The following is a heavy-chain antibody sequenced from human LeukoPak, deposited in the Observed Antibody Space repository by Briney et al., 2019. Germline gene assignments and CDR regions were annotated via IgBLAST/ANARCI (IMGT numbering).Heavy chain of an antibody. V-gene: IGHV3-21*01. D-gene: IGHD3-22*01. J-gene: IGHJ4*02. Sequence: PGGSLRVSCAASGFTFSSYSMNWVRQAPGKGLEWVSSISSSSSYIYYADSVKGRFTISRDNAKNSLYLQMNSLRAEDTAVYYCATAPHYDSSGYYYVRYYFDYWGQGTLVTVSS. CDR2: ISSSSSYI. CDR3: ATAPHYDSSGYYYVRYYFDY. CDR1: GFTFSSYS.